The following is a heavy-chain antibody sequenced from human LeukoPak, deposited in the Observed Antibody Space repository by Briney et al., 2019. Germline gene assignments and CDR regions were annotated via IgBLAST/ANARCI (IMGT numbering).Heavy chain of an antibody. Sequence: GGSLRLSCAASGFTFSSYAMSWVRQAPGKGLEWVSAISSSGGSTYYADSVKGRFTISRDNSKNTLYLQMNSLRAEDTAVYYCAKDRSTYYDFWSGLNDYWGQGTLVTVSS. V-gene: IGHV3-23*01. J-gene: IGHJ4*02. CDR3: AKDRSTYYDFWSGLNDY. D-gene: IGHD3-3*01. CDR2: ISSSGGST. CDR1: GFTFSSYA.